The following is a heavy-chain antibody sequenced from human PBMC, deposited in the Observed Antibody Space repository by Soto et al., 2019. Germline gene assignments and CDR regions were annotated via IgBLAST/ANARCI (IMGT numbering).Heavy chain of an antibody. J-gene: IGHJ4*02. V-gene: IGHV3-30-3*01. CDR2: ISYDGSNK. Sequence: GGSLRLSCAASGFTFSSYAMHWVRQAPGKGLEWVAVISYDGSNKYYADSVKGRFTISRDNSKNTLYLQMNSLRAEDTAVYYCARDGGYDARFIDYWGQGTLVTVSS. D-gene: IGHD5-12*01. CDR3: ARDGGYDARFIDY. CDR1: GFTFSSYA.